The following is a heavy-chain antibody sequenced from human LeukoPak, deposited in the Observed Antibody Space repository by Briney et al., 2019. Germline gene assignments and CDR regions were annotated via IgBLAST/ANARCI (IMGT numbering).Heavy chain of an antibody. CDR1: GFTFSSYA. CDR2: IGASGGST. CDR3: AKAEGYDILTGLDY. J-gene: IGHJ4*02. D-gene: IGHD3-9*01. Sequence: PGGSLRLSCAPSGFTFSSYAMSWVRQAPGKGLEWVSGIGASGGSTYYADSVKGRFTISRDHSKNTLYLQMNSLRTEDTAVYYCAKAEGYDILTGLDYWGQGTLVTVSS. V-gene: IGHV3-23*01.